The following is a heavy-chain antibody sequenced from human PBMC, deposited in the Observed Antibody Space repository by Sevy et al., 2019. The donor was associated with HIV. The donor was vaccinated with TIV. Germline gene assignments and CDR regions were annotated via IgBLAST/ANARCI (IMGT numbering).Heavy chain of an antibody. V-gene: IGHV1-69*13. CDR3: ARAGYCSSTSCYGQPDYYYYYGMDV. D-gene: IGHD2-2*01. CDR2: IIPIFGTA. J-gene: IGHJ6*02. CDR1: GGTFSSYA. Sequence: ASVKVSCKASGGTFSSYAISWVRQAPGQGLEWMGGIIPIFGTANYAQKFQGRVTITADESTSTGYMELGSLASEDTAVYYCARAGYCSSTSCYGQPDYYYYYGMDVWGQGTTVTVSS.